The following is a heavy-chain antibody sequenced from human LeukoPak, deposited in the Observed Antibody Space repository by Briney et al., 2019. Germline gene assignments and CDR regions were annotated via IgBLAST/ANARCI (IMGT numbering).Heavy chain of an antibody. CDR2: ISRNSSYI. V-gene: IGHV3-21*01. D-gene: IGHD3-3*01. CDR3: ARDRSPCDFWSGYYGCSWFDP. Sequence: GGALRLSCAASRFTFSSYSMNSVRQAPGKGLERVSSISRNSSYIYYADSVKDRFTISSDNAKNSLYLQMNSLRAEDTAVYYCARDRSPCDFWSGYYGCSWFDPWGQGNLVSVSS. J-gene: IGHJ5*02. CDR1: RFTFSSYS.